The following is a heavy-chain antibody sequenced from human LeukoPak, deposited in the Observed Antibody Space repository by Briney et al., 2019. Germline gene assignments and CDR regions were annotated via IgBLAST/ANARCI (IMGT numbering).Heavy chain of an antibody. CDR3: ARGEWDLLFDY. D-gene: IGHD1-26*01. Sequence: SETLSLTCTVSGGSISGYYWSWIRQPPGKGLEWIGYIFYSGSNNYNPSLKSRVTISVDTSKNQFSLKLSSVTAADTAVYYCARGEWDLLFDYWGQGTLVTVSS. J-gene: IGHJ4*02. V-gene: IGHV4-59*01. CDR1: GGSISGYY. CDR2: IFYSGSN.